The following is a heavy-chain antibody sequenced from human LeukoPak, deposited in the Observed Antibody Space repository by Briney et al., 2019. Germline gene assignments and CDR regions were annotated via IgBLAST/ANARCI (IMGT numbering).Heavy chain of an antibody. CDR3: ARAYYDSSGEFDY. D-gene: IGHD3-22*01. V-gene: IGHV1-2*06. J-gene: IGHJ4*02. CDR1: GYTFTGYY. CDR2: INPNSGGT. Sequence: ALVKVSCKASGYTFTGYYMHWVRQAPGQGLEWMGRINPNSGGTNYAQKFQGRVTMTRDTSISTAYMELSRLRSDDTAVYYCARAYYDSSGEFDYWGQGTLVTVSS.